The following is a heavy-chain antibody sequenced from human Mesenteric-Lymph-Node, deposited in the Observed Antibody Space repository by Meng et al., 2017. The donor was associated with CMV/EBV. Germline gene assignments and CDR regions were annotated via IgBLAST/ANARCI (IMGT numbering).Heavy chain of an antibody. V-gene: IGHV1-46*01. CDR1: GYTFCSYY. CDR3: ARADSSSQYDY. J-gene: IGHJ4*02. CDR2: INPSGGST. D-gene: IGHD6-13*01. Sequence: SCKAAGYTFCSYYMHWVRQAPGQGLEWMGIINPSGGSTSYAKKFQGRVTMHRDTSTSTVYMELSSLRSEAKAVYYCARADSSSQYDYWGQGTLVTVSS.